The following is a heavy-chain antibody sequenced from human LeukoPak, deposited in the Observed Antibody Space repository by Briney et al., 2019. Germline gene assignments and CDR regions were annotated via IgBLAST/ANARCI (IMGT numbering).Heavy chain of an antibody. Sequence: SVKVSCKASGGTFSSYAISWVRQAPGQGLEWMGGIIPIFGTANYAQKFQGRVTITADESTSTAYMELSSLRSEDTAVCYCARVMYSYGSGYYFDYWGQGTLVTVSS. CDR3: ARVMYSYGSGYYFDY. CDR1: GGTFSSYA. CDR2: IIPIFGTA. J-gene: IGHJ4*02. V-gene: IGHV1-69*13. D-gene: IGHD5-18*01.